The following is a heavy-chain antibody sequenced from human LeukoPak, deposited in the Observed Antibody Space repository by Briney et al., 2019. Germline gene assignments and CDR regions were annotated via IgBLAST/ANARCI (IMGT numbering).Heavy chain of an antibody. CDR3: ARVHYDSSGYG. CDR2: INPNSGGT. J-gene: IGHJ4*02. D-gene: IGHD3-22*01. V-gene: IGHV1-2*02. CDR1: GYTFTGYY. Sequence: ASVKVSCKASGYTFTGYYMHWVRQAPAQGLEWMGWINPNSGGTNYAQKFQGRVTMTRDTSISTAYMELSRLRCDDTAVYYCARVHYDSSGYGWGQGTLVTVSS.